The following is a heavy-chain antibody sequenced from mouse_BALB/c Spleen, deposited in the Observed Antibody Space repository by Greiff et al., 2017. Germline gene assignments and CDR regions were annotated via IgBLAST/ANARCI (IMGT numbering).Heavy chain of an antibody. V-gene: IGHV2-5-1*01. CDR1: GFSLTSYG. D-gene: IGHD3-3*01. CDR3: AKNRETGDAMDY. Sequence: QVQLQQSGPSLVQPSQSLSITCTVSGFSLTSYGVHWVRQSPGKGLEWLGVIWSGGSTDYNAAFMSRLSITKDNSKSQVFFKKNSLQAADTAIYYCAKNRETGDAMDYWGQGTSVTVSS. CDR2: IWSGGST. J-gene: IGHJ4*01.